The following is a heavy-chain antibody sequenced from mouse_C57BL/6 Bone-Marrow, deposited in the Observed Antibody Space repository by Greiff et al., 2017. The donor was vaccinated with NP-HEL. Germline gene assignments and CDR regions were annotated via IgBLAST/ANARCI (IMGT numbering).Heavy chain of an antibody. CDR2: ISSGGSYT. CDR1: GFTFSSYG. Sequence: EVKLMESGGDLVKPGGSLKLSCAASGFTFSSYGMSWVRQTPDKRLEWVATISSGGSYTYYPDSVKGRFTISRDTAKNTLYLQMSSLKSEDTAMYYCARGYNYAMDYWGQGTSVTVSS. J-gene: IGHJ4*01. V-gene: IGHV5-6*01. D-gene: IGHD1-2*01. CDR3: ARGYNYAMDY.